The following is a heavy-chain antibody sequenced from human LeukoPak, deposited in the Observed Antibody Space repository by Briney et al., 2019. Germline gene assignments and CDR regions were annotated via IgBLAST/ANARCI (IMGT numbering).Heavy chain of an antibody. CDR3: ARRPYSYGYHRRISAFDI. D-gene: IGHD5-18*01. Sequence: SETLSLTCAVEGGSFIGYDGSWVRQPPGNGLEWMGEINQSGSTNYNPSLKRRVTISGDTSKNHFSLKLRSVTAADTAVYYCARRPYSYGYHRRISAFDIWGQGTMVTVSS. CDR2: INQSGST. V-gene: IGHV4-34*01. CDR1: GGSFIGYD. J-gene: IGHJ3*02.